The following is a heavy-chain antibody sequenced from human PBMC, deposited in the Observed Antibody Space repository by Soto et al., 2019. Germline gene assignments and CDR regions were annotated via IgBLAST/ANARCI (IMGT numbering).Heavy chain of an antibody. CDR2: LWSAGNT. Sequence: VETGGGLIQPGGSLRLSCVASGFTVSSKYMSWVRQAPGKGLEWVSVLWSAGNTYYADSVRGRFTISRDSSKNTLYLAMCSLRADDTAVYYCAREDPMDVWGEGATVIVSS. CDR3: AREDPMDV. CDR1: GFTVSSKY. V-gene: IGHV3-53*02. J-gene: IGHJ6*04.